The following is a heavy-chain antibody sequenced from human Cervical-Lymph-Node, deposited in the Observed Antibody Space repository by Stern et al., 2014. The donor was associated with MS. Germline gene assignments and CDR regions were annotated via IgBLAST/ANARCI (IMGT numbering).Heavy chain of an antibody. Sequence: DQLVESGGGVVQPGRSLRLSCAASGFTFSSYGIHWVRQAPGKGLEWVAVISNDGSNEFYADSVKGRFTISRDNAEKTSDRKMNNLGGEDTAVDYCARGNKSFDPGGQGTLVIVSS. V-gene: IGHV3-33*01. D-gene: IGHD2/OR15-2a*01. CDR2: ISNDGSNE. J-gene: IGHJ5*02. CDR1: GFTFSSYG. CDR3: ARGNKSFDP.